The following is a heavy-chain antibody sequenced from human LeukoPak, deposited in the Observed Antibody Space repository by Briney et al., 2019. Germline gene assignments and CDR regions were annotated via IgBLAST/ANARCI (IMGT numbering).Heavy chain of an antibody. D-gene: IGHD2-2*01. CDR2: ISGSGGST. Sequence: GGSLRLSCAASGFTFSSYAMSWVRQAPGKGLEWVSAISGSGGSTYYADSVKGRFTISRDNSKNTLYLQMNSLRAEDTAVHYCAKERYCSSTSCLTPNWFDPWGQGTLVTVSS. J-gene: IGHJ5*02. V-gene: IGHV3-23*01. CDR3: AKERYCSSTSCLTPNWFDP. CDR1: GFTFSSYA.